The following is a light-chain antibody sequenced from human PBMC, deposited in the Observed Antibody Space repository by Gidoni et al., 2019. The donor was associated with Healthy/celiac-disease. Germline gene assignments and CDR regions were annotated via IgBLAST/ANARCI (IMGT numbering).Light chain of an antibody. Sequence: DIQITQFPSSLSASVGDRVTITCQASQYISNYLNWYQQKPGKAPKLLIYDASNLERGVPSRFSGSGSGTDFTFTISSLHPEDIATYYCQQYDNLPFTFGPGTKVDIK. CDR3: QQYDNLPFT. CDR1: QYISNY. CDR2: DAS. V-gene: IGKV1-33*01. J-gene: IGKJ3*01.